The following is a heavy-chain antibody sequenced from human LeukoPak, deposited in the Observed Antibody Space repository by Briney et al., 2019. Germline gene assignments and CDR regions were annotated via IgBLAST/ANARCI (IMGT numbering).Heavy chain of an antibody. CDR3: ATDTAMAGTYYYGMDV. CDR2: IIPIFGIA. CDR1: GGTFSSYA. D-gene: IGHD5-18*01. J-gene: IGHJ6*02. V-gene: IGHV1-69*04. Sequence: SVKVSCKASGGTFSSYAISWVRQAPGQGLEWMGRIIPIFGIAIYAQKFQGRVTITADKSTSTAYMELSSLRSEDTAVYYCATDTAMAGTYYYGMDVWGQGTTVTVSS.